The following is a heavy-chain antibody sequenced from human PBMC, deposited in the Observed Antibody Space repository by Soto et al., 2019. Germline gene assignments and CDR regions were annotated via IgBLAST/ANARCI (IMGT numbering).Heavy chain of an antibody. CDR2: IKNKADGGTT. Sequence: GSLLLSCAASGFTFSNAWMSWVRQAPGKGLEWVGRIKNKADGGTTDYAAPVIGRFTISRDDSKNTLYLQMNSLKTEDTAVYYCTTDDPINKYWGQGTLVTAPQ. J-gene: IGHJ4*02. CDR1: GFTFSNAW. V-gene: IGHV3-15*01. CDR3: TTDDPINKY.